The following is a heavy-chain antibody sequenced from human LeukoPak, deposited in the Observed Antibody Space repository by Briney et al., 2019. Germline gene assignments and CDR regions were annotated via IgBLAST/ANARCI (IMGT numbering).Heavy chain of an antibody. CDR1: GRSISSYY. Sequence: SETLSLTCTVSGRSISSYYWSWLRQPPGKGLEWIGYIYYSGSTNYNPTLKSRVTISVDTSKNQFSLKLSSVTAADTAVYYCARLAEMATIPSPNDAFDIWGQGTMVTVSS. V-gene: IGHV4-59*01. CDR3: ARLAEMATIPSPNDAFDI. D-gene: IGHD5-24*01. CDR2: IYYSGST. J-gene: IGHJ3*02.